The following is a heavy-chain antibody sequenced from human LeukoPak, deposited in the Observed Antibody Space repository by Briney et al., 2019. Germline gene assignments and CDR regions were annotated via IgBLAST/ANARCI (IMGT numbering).Heavy chain of an antibody. CDR1: GFTFSSYG. V-gene: IGHV3-30*18. D-gene: IGHD3-3*01. Sequence: GGSLRLSCAASGFTFSSYGMHWVRQAPGKGLEWVAVISYDGSNKYYADSVKGRFTISRDNSKNTLYLQMNSLRAEDTAVYYCAKALPTICWGQGTLVTVSS. CDR2: ISYDGSNK. J-gene: IGHJ4*02. CDR3: AKALPTIC.